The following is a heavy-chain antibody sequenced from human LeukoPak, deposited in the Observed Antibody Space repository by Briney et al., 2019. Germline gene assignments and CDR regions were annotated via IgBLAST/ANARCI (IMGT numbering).Heavy chain of an antibody. CDR3: ARELYGSGNLDY. CDR2: INPNSGGT. V-gene: IGHV1-2*02. Sequence: ASVNVSCKASVYTFTGYYMHWVRQAPGQGLAWMGWINPNSGGTNYAQKFQGRVTMTRDTSISTAYMELSRLRSDDTAVYYCARELYGSGNLDYWGQGTLVTVSS. D-gene: IGHD3-10*01. J-gene: IGHJ4*02. CDR1: VYTFTGYY.